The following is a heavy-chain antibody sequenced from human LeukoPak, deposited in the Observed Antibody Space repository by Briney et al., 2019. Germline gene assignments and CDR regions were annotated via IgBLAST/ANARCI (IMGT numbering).Heavy chain of an antibody. D-gene: IGHD1-26*01. Sequence: PSETLSPXCTVSGGSISSYYWSWIRQPPGKGLEWIGYIYYSGSTNYNPSLKSRVTISVDTSKNQFSLKLSSVTAADTAVYYCARDGVSGSYQDYWGQGTLVTVSS. CDR1: GGSISSYY. CDR2: IYYSGST. CDR3: ARDGVSGSYQDY. V-gene: IGHV4-59*01. J-gene: IGHJ4*02.